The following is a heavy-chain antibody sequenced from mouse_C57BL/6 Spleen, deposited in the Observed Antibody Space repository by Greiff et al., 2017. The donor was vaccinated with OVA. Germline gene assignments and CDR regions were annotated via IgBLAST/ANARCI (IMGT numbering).Heavy chain of an antibody. J-gene: IGHJ1*03. CDR1: GYTFTSYW. CDR2: IHPNSGST. V-gene: IGHV1-64*01. Sequence: VQLQQPGAELVKPGASVKLSCKASGYTFTSYWMHWVKQRPGQGLEWIGMIHPNSGSTNYNEKFKSKATLTVDKSSSTAYMQLSSLTSEDSAVYYCARCYGSSYEGYFDVWGTGTTVTVSS. D-gene: IGHD1-1*01. CDR3: ARCYGSSYEGYFDV.